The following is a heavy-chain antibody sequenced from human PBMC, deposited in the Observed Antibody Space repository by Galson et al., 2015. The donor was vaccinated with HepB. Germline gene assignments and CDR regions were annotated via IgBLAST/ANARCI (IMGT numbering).Heavy chain of an antibody. Sequence: SVKVSCKASGGTFSSYAISWVRQAPGQGLEWMGGIIPIFGTANYAQKFQGRVTITADESTSTAYMELSSLRSKDTAVYYCARDQGQLVLEYYYYYYMDVWGKGTTVTVSS. CDR2: IIPIFGTA. CDR3: ARDQGQLVLEYYYYYYMDV. CDR1: GGTFSSYA. V-gene: IGHV1-69*13. J-gene: IGHJ6*03. D-gene: IGHD6-13*01.